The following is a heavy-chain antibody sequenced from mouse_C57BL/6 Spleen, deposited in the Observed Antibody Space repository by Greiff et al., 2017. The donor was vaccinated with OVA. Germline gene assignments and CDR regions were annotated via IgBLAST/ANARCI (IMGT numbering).Heavy chain of an antibody. Sequence: EVMLVESGEGLVKPGGSLKLSCAASGFTFSSYAMSWVRQTPEKRLEWVAYISSGGDYIYYADTVKGRFTISRDNARNTLYLQMSSLKSEDTAMYYCTRASITTVGDYWGQGTTLTVSS. CDR1: GFTFSSYA. V-gene: IGHV5-9-1*02. CDR3: TRASITTVGDY. D-gene: IGHD1-1*01. J-gene: IGHJ2*01. CDR2: ISSGGDYI.